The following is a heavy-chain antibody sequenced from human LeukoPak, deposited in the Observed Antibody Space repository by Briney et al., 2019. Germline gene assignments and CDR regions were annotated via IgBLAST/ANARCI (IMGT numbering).Heavy chain of an antibody. Sequence: GGSLRLSCAASEFTFRSYAMSWVRQAPGKGLEWASTIRGSGDSKYYEDSVKGRFTISRDNSKNTLYLQMNSLRAEDTAVYYCAKALSRPQYYYYYGMDVWGQGTTVTVSS. V-gene: IGHV3-23*01. CDR3: AKALSRPQYYYYYGMDV. D-gene: IGHD6-6*01. J-gene: IGHJ6*02. CDR2: IRGSGDSK. CDR1: EFTFRSYA.